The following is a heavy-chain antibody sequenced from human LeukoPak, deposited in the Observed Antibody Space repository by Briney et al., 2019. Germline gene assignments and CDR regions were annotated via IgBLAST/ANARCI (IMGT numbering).Heavy chain of an antibody. CDR1: GDSISSGSYY. Sequence: SETLSLTCTVSGDSISSGSYYWGWIRQPPGRGLEWIGSIYYSGTTYYNPSLKSRVTISVDTSKNQFSLKLSSVTAADTALYYCAKHYMGSSYNHGLDCWGQGTLVTVSS. CDR3: AKHYMGSSYNHGLDC. D-gene: IGHD3-10*01. J-gene: IGHJ4*02. CDR2: IYYSGTT. V-gene: IGHV4-39*01.